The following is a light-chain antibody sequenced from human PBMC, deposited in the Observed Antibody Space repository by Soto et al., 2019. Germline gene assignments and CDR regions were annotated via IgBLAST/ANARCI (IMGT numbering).Light chain of an antibody. CDR1: QSVSIY. Sequence: EIVLTQSPATLSLSPGERATLSCRASQSVSIYLAWYQQKPGQAPRLLIYDTSKRATGIPARFSGRGSGTDFTLTISSLEPEDFAVYYCQHYGTSALFGPGTKVDIK. CDR2: DTS. J-gene: IGKJ3*01. CDR3: QHYGTSAL. V-gene: IGKV3-11*01.